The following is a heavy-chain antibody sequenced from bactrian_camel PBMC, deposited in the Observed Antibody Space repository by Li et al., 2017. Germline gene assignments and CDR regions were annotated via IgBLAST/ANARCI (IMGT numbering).Heavy chain of an antibody. CDR1: GYIVSGYC. D-gene: IGHD3*01. Sequence: HVQLVESGGGSVQAGGSLTLSCIVPGYIVSGYCMGWFRQSPGEERVRVAHIDRPGGTAYADSVKSRFVISKDNATNILYLQMNHLKPEDTAMYYCAASVWVRLDDCLSHVPAYWGQGTQVTVS. J-gene: IGHJ4*01. V-gene: IGHV3S33*01. CDR3: AASVWVRLDDCLSHVPAY. CDR2: IDRPGGTA.